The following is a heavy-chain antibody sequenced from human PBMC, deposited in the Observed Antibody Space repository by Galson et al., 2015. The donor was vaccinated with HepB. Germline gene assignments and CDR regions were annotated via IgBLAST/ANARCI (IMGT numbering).Heavy chain of an antibody. CDR2: ISGSGGST. J-gene: IGHJ4*02. CDR1: GFIFRSYG. CDR3: AKDSPGYDSPPHTDY. D-gene: IGHD3-22*01. Sequence: SLRLSCAASGFIFRSYGMNWVRQAPGKGLEWVSAISGSGGSTYYADSVKGRFTISRDNSKNTLYLQMNSLRAEDTAVYYCAKDSPGYDSPPHTDYWGQGTLVTVSS. V-gene: IGHV3-23*01.